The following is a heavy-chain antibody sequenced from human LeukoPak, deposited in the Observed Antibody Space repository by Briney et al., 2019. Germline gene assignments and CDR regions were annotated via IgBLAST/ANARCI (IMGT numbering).Heavy chain of an antibody. D-gene: IGHD6-19*01. CDR3: AREGSGSTPYYYGMDV. CDR1: GGSISSDNYY. CDR2: IYSSGST. Sequence: PSQTLSLTCTVSGGSISSDNYYWSWIRQPAGKGLEWIARIYSSGSTNYNPSLKSRVTISVDTSKNQLSLKLSSVTAADTAVYYCAREGSGSTPYYYGMDVWGQGTTVTVSS. V-gene: IGHV4-61*02. J-gene: IGHJ6*02.